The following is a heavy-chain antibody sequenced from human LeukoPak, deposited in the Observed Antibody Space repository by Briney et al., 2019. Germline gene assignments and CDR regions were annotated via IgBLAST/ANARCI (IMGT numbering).Heavy chain of an antibody. CDR3: ARHRAYSSSSPLDY. D-gene: IGHD6-6*01. CDR1: GGFISSLY. Sequence: KPSETLSLTCTVSGGFISSLYWSWIRQAPGKGLEWIVYIYNAGSSKYNPSIKGQVTMFVEMSKNQFSLRLSSVTAADTAVYNCARHRAYSSSSPLDYWGQGTLVTVSS. V-gene: IGHV4-59*08. CDR2: IYNAGSS. J-gene: IGHJ4*02.